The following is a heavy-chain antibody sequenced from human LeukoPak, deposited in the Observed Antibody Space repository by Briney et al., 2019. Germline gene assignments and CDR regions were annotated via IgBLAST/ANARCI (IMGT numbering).Heavy chain of an antibody. J-gene: IGHJ4*02. V-gene: IGHV3-23*01. CDR1: GFTFSSYE. CDR2: ISGSGGST. CDR3: ASRRGGYYSN. D-gene: IGHD3-22*01. Sequence: QTGGSLRLSCAASGFTFSSYEMNWVRQAPGKGLEWVSAISGSGGSTYYADSVKGRFTISRDNSKNTLYLQMNSLRAEDTAVYYCASRRGGYYSNWGQGTLVTVSS.